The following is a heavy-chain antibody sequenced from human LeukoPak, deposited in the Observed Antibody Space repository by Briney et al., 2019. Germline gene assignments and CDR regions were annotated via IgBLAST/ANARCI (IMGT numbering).Heavy chain of an antibody. CDR3: ARGISPGSGWFFDF. CDR2: IFYSGTT. D-gene: IGHD6-19*01. J-gene: IGHJ3*01. Sequence: SETLSLTCTVSGGSISSSIYYWGWIRQPPGKGLEWIGSIFYSGTTYYNPSLKSRVTISVDKSKNQFSLKLTSVTATDTAVYYCARGISPGSGWFFDFWGQGTMVTVSS. V-gene: IGHV4-39*01. CDR1: GGSISSSIYY.